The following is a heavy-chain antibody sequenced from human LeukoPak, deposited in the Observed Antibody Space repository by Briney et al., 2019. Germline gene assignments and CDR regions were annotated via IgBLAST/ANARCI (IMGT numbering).Heavy chain of an antibody. CDR1: GFTVITND. Sequence: GGSLTLSCAASGFTVITNDMTWLRQAPGKGLEGVSVIYSDGNTRYADPVQGRFTIPTDNSKDHLELERNSLSPDDTAVYYCARGVEPLAANTLAYWGQGAMVTVSS. V-gene: IGHV3-53*01. CDR3: ARGVEPLAANTLAY. J-gene: IGHJ4*02. CDR2: IYSDGNT. D-gene: IGHD1-14*01.